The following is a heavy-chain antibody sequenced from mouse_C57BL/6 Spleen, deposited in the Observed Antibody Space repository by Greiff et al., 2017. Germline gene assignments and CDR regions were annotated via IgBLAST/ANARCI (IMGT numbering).Heavy chain of an antibody. CDR3: ARSEGYVPFAY. D-gene: IGHD2-2*01. J-gene: IGHJ3*01. CDR1: GYTFTSYW. CDR2: IHPNSGST. Sequence: QVHVKQPGAELVKPGASVKLSCKASGYTFTSYWMHWVKQRPGQGLEWIGMIHPNSGSTNYNEKFKSKATLTVDKSSSTAYMQLSSLTSEDSAVYYCARSEGYVPFAYWGQGTLVTVSA. V-gene: IGHV1-64*01.